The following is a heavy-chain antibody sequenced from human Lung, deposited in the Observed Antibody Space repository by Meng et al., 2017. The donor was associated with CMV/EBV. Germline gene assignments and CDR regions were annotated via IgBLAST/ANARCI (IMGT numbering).Heavy chain of an antibody. J-gene: IGHJ4*02. CDR3: ASGRFLEWLFVDY. CDR2: IYYSGST. CDR1: GGSISSYY. D-gene: IGHD3-3*01. Sequence: SETXSLTCTVSGGSISSYYWSWIRQPPGKGLEWIGYIYYSGSTNYNPSLKSRVTISVDTSKNQFSLKLSSVTAADTAVYYCASGRFLEWLFVDYWGQGTXVTVSS. V-gene: IGHV4-59*01.